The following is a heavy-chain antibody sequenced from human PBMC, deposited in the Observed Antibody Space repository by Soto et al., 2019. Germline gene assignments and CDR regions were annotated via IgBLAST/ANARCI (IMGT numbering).Heavy chain of an antibody. Sequence: SQTMSLTCTVSGDSSSNTSHYRDRIRQPPGKGLEWIGSIYDSGITYYNPSLKSRVTISVDTSKNQFSLKLSSVTAADTAVYYCDSYTDSDAFDIWGQGTMVTVS. V-gene: IGHV4-39*01. D-gene: IGHD5-18*01. J-gene: IGHJ3*02. CDR1: GDSSSNTSHY. CDR2: IYDSGIT. CDR3: DSYTDSDAFDI.